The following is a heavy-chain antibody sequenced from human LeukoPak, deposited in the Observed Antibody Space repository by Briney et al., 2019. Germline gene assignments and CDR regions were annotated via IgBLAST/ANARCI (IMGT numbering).Heavy chain of an antibody. CDR1: GSSISSSSYY. Sequence: SETLSLTCTVSGSSISSSSYYWGWIRQPPGKGLEWIGSIYYSGSTYYNPSLKSRVTISVDTSKNQFSLKLSSVTAADTAVYYCARRNHKQWLVNGGGFDYWGQGTLVTVSS. J-gene: IGHJ4*02. CDR2: IYYSGST. CDR3: ARRNHKQWLVNGGGFDY. V-gene: IGHV4-39*01. D-gene: IGHD6-19*01.